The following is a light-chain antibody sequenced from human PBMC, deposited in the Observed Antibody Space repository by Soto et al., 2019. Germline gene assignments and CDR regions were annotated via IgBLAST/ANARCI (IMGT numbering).Light chain of an antibody. J-gene: IGKJ2*01. CDR3: QQYNNWPQT. V-gene: IGKV3-15*01. Sequence: EIVMTQSPVTLSVSPGERATLSCRASQSVSSKLAWYQQKPGQAPRLLIYGASTRATGIPARFSDSGSGTESTLSISSLQSEDFAVSYCQQYNNWPQTFGQGTKLEIK. CDR1: QSVSSK. CDR2: GAS.